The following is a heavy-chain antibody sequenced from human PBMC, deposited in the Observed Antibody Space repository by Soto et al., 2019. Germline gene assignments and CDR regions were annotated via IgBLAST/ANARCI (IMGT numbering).Heavy chain of an antibody. CDR3: ARSDDYGANSLDY. V-gene: IGHV1-46*03. CDR2: INPSGGST. D-gene: IGHD4-17*01. J-gene: IGHJ4*02. Sequence: VASVKVSCKASGYTFINNYMHWVRQAPGQGLEWMGVINPSGGSTTCAQKFQGRVTMTRDTSTSTVYMELSSLRFEDTAVYYCARSDDYGANSLDYWGQGTLVTVSS. CDR1: GYTFINNY.